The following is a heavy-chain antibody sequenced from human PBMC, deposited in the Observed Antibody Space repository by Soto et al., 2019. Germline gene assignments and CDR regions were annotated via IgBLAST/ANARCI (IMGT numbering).Heavy chain of an antibody. CDR1: GGSVGTGDYA. J-gene: IGHJ2*01. D-gene: IGHD3-3*01. CDR3: AGERYRFWRGPCDP. CDR2: DYYTGNN. Sequence: QVQLQESGPGLVKPSQTLSLPCTVSGGSVGTGDYAWTWIRQAPGQALEWLAYDYYTGNNYQNPARTGRAAVSVDTSKNRFARELRSVTAAGTAVYYCAGERYRFWRGPCDPWGRGTLVTVSS. V-gene: IGHV4-30-4*01.